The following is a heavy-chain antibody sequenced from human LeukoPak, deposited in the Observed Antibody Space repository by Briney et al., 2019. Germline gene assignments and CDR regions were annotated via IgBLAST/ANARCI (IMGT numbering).Heavy chain of an antibody. CDR3: ARDRYYYDSSARYFDY. D-gene: IGHD3-22*01. CDR2: INHSVST. J-gene: IGHJ4*02. CDR1: GGSFSGYY. Sequence: SETLSLTCAVYGGSFSGYYWSWIRQPPGKGLEWIGEINHSVSTNYNPSLKSRVTISVDTSKNQFSLKLSSVTAADTAVYYCARDRYYYDSSARYFDYWGQGTLVTVSS. V-gene: IGHV4-34*01.